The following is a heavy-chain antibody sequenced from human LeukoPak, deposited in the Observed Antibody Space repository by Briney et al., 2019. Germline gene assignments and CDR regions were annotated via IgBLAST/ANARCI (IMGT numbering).Heavy chain of an antibody. CDR3: AGTTAGLFNWFDP. Sequence: GSLRLSCVASAFTVSRNCMSWVRQAPGKGLEWVSVIYDDDSTYYADSVKGRFTISRDNSKNTVYLQMNSLRVEDTALYYCAGTTAGLFNWFDPWGQGTLVTVSS. J-gene: IGHJ5*02. D-gene: IGHD3/OR15-3a*01. CDR2: IYDDDST. V-gene: IGHV3-66*02. CDR1: AFTVSRNC.